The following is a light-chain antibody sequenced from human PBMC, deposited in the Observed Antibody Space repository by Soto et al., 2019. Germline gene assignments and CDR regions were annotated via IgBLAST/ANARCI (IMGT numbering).Light chain of an antibody. CDR2: TND. Sequence: QSVLTQPPSVSGTPGKRVTTSCSGNSSNIGSNTVHWYQQLPGTAPKLLIYTNDQRPSGVPDRFSGSKSGTSASLAISSLQSEDEADYYCAAWDDSLNGRVVFGGGTKLTVL. V-gene: IGLV1-44*01. J-gene: IGLJ2*01. CDR1: SSNIGSNT. CDR3: AAWDDSLNGRVV.